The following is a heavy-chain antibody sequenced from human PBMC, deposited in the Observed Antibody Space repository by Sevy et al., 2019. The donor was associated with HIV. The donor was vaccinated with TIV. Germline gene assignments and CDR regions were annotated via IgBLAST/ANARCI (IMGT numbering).Heavy chain of an antibody. D-gene: IGHD6-13*01. Sequence: GGSLRLSCVGSGFTFNSFWMHWVRQAPGKGLVWVSHINSDGSTTEYADSVKGRFTISRDNAKNTLYLQMNSLRVEDTAVYYCASWGGILAAAGGCWGRGTLVTVSS. CDR1: GFTFNSFW. CDR2: INSDGSTT. CDR3: ASWGGILAAAGGC. V-gene: IGHV3-74*01. J-gene: IGHJ4*02.